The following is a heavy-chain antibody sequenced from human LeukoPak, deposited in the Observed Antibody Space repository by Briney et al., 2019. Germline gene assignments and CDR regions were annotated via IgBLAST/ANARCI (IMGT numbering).Heavy chain of an antibody. Sequence: PGGSLRLSCAASGFTFSSYGMHWVRQAPGKGLEWVAFIRYDGSNKYYADSVKGRFTISRDNSKNTLYLQMNSLRAEDTAVYYSAKDDTMVRGVQDYWGQGTLVTVSS. CDR2: IRYDGSNK. D-gene: IGHD3-10*01. CDR1: GFTFSSYG. V-gene: IGHV3-30*02. CDR3: AKDDTMVRGVQDY. J-gene: IGHJ4*02.